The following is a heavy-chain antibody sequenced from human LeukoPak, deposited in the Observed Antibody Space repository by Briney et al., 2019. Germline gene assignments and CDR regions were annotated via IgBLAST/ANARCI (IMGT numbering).Heavy chain of an antibody. V-gene: IGHV1-2*06. D-gene: IGHD1-26*01. CDR2: INPNIGGT. CDR3: ARDVGELPNAFDI. Sequence: ASVKVSCKASGYTFTGYYIHWVRQAPGQGLEWVGRINPNIGGTNYAQRFQDRVTMTRDTSIGTAYMELSRLRSDDTAVYFCARDVGELPNAFDIWGQGTMVTVSS. CDR1: GYTFTGYY. J-gene: IGHJ3*02.